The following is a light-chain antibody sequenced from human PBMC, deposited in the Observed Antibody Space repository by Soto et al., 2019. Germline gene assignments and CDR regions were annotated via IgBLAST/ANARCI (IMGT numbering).Light chain of an antibody. J-gene: IGLJ2*01. Sequence: QSVLTQPASVSGSPGQSITISCTGTSSDVGPYNYVSWYQQHPGKAPQLIIYEVSNRPSGVSDRFSGSKSGNTASLTISGLQADDEADYYCTSYTTRSKSVLFGGGTKLTVL. V-gene: IGLV2-14*01. CDR3: TSYTTRSKSVL. CDR1: SSDVGPYNY. CDR2: EVS.